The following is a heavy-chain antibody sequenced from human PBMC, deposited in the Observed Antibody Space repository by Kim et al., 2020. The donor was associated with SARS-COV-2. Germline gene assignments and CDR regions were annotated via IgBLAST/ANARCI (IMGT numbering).Heavy chain of an antibody. V-gene: IGHV4-31*02. Sequence: SGSTYYNPSLKSRVSISVDTSRNQFSLKLSSVTAADTAVYYCAREAGGTLYWGQGTRVTVSS. J-gene: IGHJ4*02. CDR3: AREAGGTLY. CDR2: SGST. D-gene: IGHD6-13*01.